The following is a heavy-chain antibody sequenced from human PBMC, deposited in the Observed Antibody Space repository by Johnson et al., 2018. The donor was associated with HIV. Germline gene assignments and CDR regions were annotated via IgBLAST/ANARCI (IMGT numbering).Heavy chain of an antibody. CDR1: GFTFSSYW. CDR2: INWSGATP. Sequence: VQLVESGGGLAQPGGSLRLSCVASGFTFSSYWMSWVRQAPGKGLEWVSGINWSGATPGSADSVKGRFTISRDNARNFLYLQMNSLRAEDTAVYYCASPKTPTRVVRGAFDIWGQGTMVTVSS. D-gene: IGHD3-10*01. J-gene: IGHJ3*02. CDR3: ASPKTPTRVVRGAFDI. V-gene: IGHV3-20*04.